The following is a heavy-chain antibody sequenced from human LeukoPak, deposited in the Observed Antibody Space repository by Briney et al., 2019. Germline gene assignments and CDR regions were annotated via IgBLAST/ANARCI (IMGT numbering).Heavy chain of an antibody. J-gene: IGHJ4*02. V-gene: IGHV1-2*02. CDR3: ARVLPFRGSSTSCPDY. CDR2: INPNSGGT. CDR1: GYTSTGYY. D-gene: IGHD2-2*01. Sequence: ASVKVSCKASGYTSTGYYMHWVRQAPGQGLEWMGWINPNSGGTNYAQKFQGRVTMTRDTSISTAYMELSRLRSDDTAVYYCARVLPFRGSSTSCPDYWGQGTLVTVSS.